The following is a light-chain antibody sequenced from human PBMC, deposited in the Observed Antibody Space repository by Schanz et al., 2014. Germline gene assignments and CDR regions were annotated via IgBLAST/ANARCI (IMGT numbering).Light chain of an antibody. J-gene: IGKJ1*01. Sequence: EIVLTQSPATLSLSPGEGAALSCRASQNINTHLGWYQQKPGQAPRLLIYDASNRATGIPDRFSGSGSGTEFTLTISSLQPEDFAVYYCHQYHDWPPWTFGQGTKVEI. CDR1: QNINTH. V-gene: IGKV3-11*01. CDR3: HQYHDWPPWT. CDR2: DAS.